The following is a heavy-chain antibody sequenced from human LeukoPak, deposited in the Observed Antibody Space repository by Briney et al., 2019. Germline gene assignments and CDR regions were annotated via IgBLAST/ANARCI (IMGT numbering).Heavy chain of an antibody. CDR2: IYSGGST. Sequence: GGSLRLSCAASGFTVSNNYMNWVRQAPGKGLEWVSVIYSGGSTYYADPVKGRFTISRDISKNTLYLQMNSLRAEDTAVYYCARGGIGIRIQPWTYWGQGTLVTVSS. D-gene: IGHD5-18*01. CDR3: ARGGIGIRIQPWTY. V-gene: IGHV3-66*01. CDR1: GFTVSNNY. J-gene: IGHJ4*02.